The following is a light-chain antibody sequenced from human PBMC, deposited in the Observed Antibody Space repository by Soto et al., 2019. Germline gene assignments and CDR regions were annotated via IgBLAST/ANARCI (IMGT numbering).Light chain of an antibody. V-gene: IGLV2-8*01. CDR2: EVT. Sequence: QSALTQPPSASGSPGQSVTISCTGTSSDVGGHNFVSWYQQHPGKAPKFLIYEVTKRPSGVPDRFSGSKSGITASLTVSGLQADDEAYYYCSAYAGNNNPVIFGGGTLLTVL. CDR3: SAYAGNNNPVI. J-gene: IGLJ2*01. CDR1: SSDVGGHNF.